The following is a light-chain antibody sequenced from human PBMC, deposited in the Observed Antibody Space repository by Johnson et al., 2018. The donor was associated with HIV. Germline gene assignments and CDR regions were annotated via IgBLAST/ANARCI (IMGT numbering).Light chain of an antibody. V-gene: IGLV1-51*02. J-gene: IGLJ1*01. CDR1: SSNIGNNY. CDR3: GTWDSRLGNYV. CDR2: ESN. Sequence: QSVLTQPPSVSAAPGQNITISCSGSSSNIGNNYVSWYQHLPGTAPKLLIYESNRRPSGIPDRFSASKSGTSATLRITGLQTGDEADYYCGTWDSRLGNYVFGTGTKITVL.